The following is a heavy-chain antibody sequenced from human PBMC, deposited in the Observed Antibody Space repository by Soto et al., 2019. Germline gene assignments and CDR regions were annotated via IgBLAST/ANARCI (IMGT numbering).Heavy chain of an antibody. CDR2: IYHSGST. V-gene: IGHV4-4*02. Sequence: PSETLPLTYAVCGGSIRSSNWWSWVRQPPGKGLEWIGEIYHSGSTKYSPSFQGQVTISADKSINTAYLQWISLKASDTAMYYCAKRRGGNPDDWFDPWGQGTLVTVSS. D-gene: IGHD2-15*01. J-gene: IGHJ5*02. CDR1: GGSIRSSNW. CDR3: AKRRGGNPDDWFDP.